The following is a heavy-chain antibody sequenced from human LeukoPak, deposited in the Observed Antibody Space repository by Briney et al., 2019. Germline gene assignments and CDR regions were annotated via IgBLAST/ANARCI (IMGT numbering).Heavy chain of an antibody. Sequence: SETLSLTCTVSGGSISSYYWSWIRQPAGEGLEWIGRIYTSGSTNYNPSLKSRVTMSVDTSKNQFSLKLSSVTAADTAVYYCARSDRIAAFFDYWGQGTLVTVSS. CDR3: ARSDRIAAFFDY. CDR1: GGSISSYY. V-gene: IGHV4-4*07. CDR2: IYTSGST. J-gene: IGHJ4*02. D-gene: IGHD6-6*01.